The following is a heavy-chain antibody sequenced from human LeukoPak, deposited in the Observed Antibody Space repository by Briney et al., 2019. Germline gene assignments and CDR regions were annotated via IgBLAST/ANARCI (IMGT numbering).Heavy chain of an antibody. J-gene: IGHJ6*02. CDR2: INTNTGNP. CDR3: ARDYYGLGSYEYYYYGMDV. CDR1: GYTFTSYA. V-gene: IGHV7-4-1*02. Sequence: GASVKVSCKASGYTFTSYAMNWVRQAPGQGLEWMGWINTNTGNPTYAQGFTGRFVFSLDTSVSTAYLQISSLKAEDTAVYYCARDYYGLGSYEYYYYGMDVWGQGTTVTVSS. D-gene: IGHD3-10*01.